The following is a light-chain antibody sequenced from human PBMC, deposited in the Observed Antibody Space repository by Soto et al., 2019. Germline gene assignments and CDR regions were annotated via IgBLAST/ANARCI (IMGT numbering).Light chain of an antibody. CDR2: AAS. Sequence: DLQMTQSASCLSVSVGDRVTITFRASQGIRDALGWYQQKPGKAPKRLIYAASSLQSGVPSRFSGSGSGTEFTLTISSLQPEDFATYYCLQHNSYPQTFGQGNKVEIK. CDR3: LQHNSYPQT. CDR1: QGIRDA. V-gene: IGKV1-17*01. J-gene: IGKJ1*01.